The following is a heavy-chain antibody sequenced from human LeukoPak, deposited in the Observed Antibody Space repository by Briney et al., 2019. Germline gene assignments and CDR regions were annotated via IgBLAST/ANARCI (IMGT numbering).Heavy chain of an antibody. J-gene: IGHJ4*02. V-gene: IGHV1-18*01. CDR1: WYTFTSPV. D-gene: IGHD3-10*01. CDR2: ISAYNGNT. CDR3: ARSHYYGSGKNDY. Sequence: ASLKGSFKASWYTFTSPVISSGPQAPGQRGEWMGWISAYNGNTNYAQKLQGRVTMTTDTSTSTAYMELRSLRSDDTAVYYCARSHYYGSGKNDYWGQGTLVTVSS.